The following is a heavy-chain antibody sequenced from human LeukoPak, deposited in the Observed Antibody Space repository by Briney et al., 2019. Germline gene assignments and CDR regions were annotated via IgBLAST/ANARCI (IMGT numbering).Heavy chain of an antibody. CDR2: ISSDGSNE. J-gene: IGHJ4*02. D-gene: IGHD2-2*01. V-gene: IGHV3-33*05. CDR3: ARDRRCSSTSCYYFDY. CDR1: GFASSTYG. Sequence: GGSLRLSCAASGFASSTYGIHWVRQAPGKGLEWVAAISSDGSNEYFTDSVKGRFTISRDNAKNSLYLQMNSLRAEDTAVYYCARDRRCSSTSCYYFDYWGQGTLVTVSS.